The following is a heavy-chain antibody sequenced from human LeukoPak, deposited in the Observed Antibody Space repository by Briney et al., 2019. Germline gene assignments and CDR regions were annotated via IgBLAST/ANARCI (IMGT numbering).Heavy chain of an antibody. V-gene: IGHV4-4*07. Sequence: SETLSLTCTVSGGSISSYYWSWIRQPAGKGLEWIGRMSSSGISTYSPSLKSRVTISIDTSRNQFSMNLNSVTAADTAVYYCARLVGSSWYREVLRGRDYWGQGTLVTVSS. CDR2: MSSSGIS. CDR1: GGSISSYY. J-gene: IGHJ4*02. CDR3: ARLVGSSWYREVLRGRDY. D-gene: IGHD6-13*01.